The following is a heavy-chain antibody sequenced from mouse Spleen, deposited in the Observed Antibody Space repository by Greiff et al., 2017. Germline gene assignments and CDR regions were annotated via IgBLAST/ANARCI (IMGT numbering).Heavy chain of an antibody. CDR3: ARGWDGGFAY. J-gene: IGHJ3*01. Sequence: EVKLVESGGGLVKPGGSLKLSCAASGFTFSSYAMSWVRQTPEKRLEWVATISSGGSYTYYPDSVKGRFTISRDNAKNTLYLQMSSLNSEDTAVYYCARGWDGGFAYWGQGTLVTVSA. V-gene: IGHV5-6*03. CDR2: ISSGGSYT. CDR1: GFTFSSYA. D-gene: IGHD4-1*01.